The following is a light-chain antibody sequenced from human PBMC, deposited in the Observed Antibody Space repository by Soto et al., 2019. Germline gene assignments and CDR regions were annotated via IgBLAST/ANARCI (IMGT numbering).Light chain of an antibody. CDR3: SSYTSSSPLV. Sequence: QSALTQPASVSGSPGQSITISCTGTSSDVGGYNYVSWYQQHPGKAPKLMIYDVSNRPSGVPNRFSGSKSGNTASLTISGLQAEDEADYYCSSYTSSSPLVFGGGTKVTVL. CDR2: DVS. V-gene: IGLV2-14*01. J-gene: IGLJ2*01. CDR1: SSDVGGYNY.